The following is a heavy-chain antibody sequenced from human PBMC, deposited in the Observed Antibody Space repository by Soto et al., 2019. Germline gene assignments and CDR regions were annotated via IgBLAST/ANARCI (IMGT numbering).Heavy chain of an antibody. Sequence: QVQLVESGGGVVQPGRSLRLSCAASGFTFSKFGMHWLRQAPGRGLEWVAGISNDGSAEYSVDSVKGRFNISRDNSKITLSLQMNSLRFEDTAVYFCAKDRRKWGDSPFEKWGQGTLVTVSS. CDR2: ISNDGSAE. CDR3: AKDRRKWGDSPFEK. V-gene: IGHV3-30*18. D-gene: IGHD2-21*02. CDR1: GFTFSKFG. J-gene: IGHJ4*02.